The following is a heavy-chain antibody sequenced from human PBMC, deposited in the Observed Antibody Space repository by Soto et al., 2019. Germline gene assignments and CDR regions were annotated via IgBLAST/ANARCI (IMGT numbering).Heavy chain of an antibody. CDR1: GFIFSSYG. D-gene: IGHD6-13*01. J-gene: IGHJ4*02. Sequence: GGSLRLSCAASGFIFSSYGMHWVRQAPGKGLEWVAVISYDGSNKYHADSVKGRFTISRDNSKNTLYLQMNSLRAEDTAVYYSAKDDSVAAADYFFDHCGPGTLVTVPS. CDR3: AKDDSVAAADYFFDH. V-gene: IGHV3-30*18. CDR2: ISYDGSNK.